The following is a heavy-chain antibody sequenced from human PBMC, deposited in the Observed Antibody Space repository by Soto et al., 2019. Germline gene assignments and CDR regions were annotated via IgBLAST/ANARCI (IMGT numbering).Heavy chain of an antibody. CDR1: GGSISSCCYY. J-gene: IGHJ4*02. Sequence: SETLSLTFTVSGGSISSCCYYWSWIRQHPGKGLEWIGYIYYSGSTYYNPSLKSRVTISVDTSKNQFSLKLSSVTAADTAVYYCARGNIVATIYWGQGTLVTVSS. V-gene: IGHV4-31*03. CDR3: ARGNIVATIY. D-gene: IGHD5-12*01. CDR2: IYYSGST.